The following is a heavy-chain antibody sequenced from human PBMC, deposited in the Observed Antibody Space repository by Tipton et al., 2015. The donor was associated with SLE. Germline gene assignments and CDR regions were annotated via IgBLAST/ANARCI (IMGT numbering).Heavy chain of an antibody. J-gene: IGHJ3*02. CDR1: GYTFTSYG. V-gene: IGHV1-18*01. Sequence: QSGAEVKKPGASVKVSCKASGYTFTSYGISWVRQAPGQGLEWMGWISAYNGNTNYAQKLQGRVTMTTDTSTSTAYMELRSLRSDDTAVYYCATWNYYYDSSGFYDAFDIWGQGTMVTVSS. D-gene: IGHD3-22*01. CDR2: ISAYNGNT. CDR3: ATWNYYYDSSGFYDAFDI.